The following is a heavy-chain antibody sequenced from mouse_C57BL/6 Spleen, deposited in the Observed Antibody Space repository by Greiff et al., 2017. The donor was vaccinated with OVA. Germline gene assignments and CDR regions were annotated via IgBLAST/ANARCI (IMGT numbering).Heavy chain of an antibody. CDR3: TRGGLRLAMDY. D-gene: IGHD2-2*01. CDR2: IDPETGGT. CDR1: GYTFTDYE. J-gene: IGHJ4*01. V-gene: IGHV1-15*01. Sequence: QVQLQQSGAELVRPGASVTLSCKASGYTFTDYEMHWVKQTPVHGLEWIGAIDPETGGTAYNQKFKGKAILTADKSSSTAYMELRSLTSEDSAVYYCTRGGLRLAMDYWGQGTSVTVSS.